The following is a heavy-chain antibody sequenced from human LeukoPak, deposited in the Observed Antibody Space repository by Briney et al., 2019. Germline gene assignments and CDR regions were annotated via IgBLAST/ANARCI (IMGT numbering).Heavy chain of an antibody. Sequence: GGSLRLSCAASGFTFSSYGMHWVRQAPGKGLEGVAVISYDGSNKYYADSVKGRFTISRDNSKNTLYLQMNSLRAEDTAVYYCAKVVTGYSSGWFDYWGQGTLVTVSS. V-gene: IGHV3-30*18. D-gene: IGHD6-19*01. CDR2: ISYDGSNK. CDR3: AKVVTGYSSGWFDY. CDR1: GFTFSSYG. J-gene: IGHJ4*02.